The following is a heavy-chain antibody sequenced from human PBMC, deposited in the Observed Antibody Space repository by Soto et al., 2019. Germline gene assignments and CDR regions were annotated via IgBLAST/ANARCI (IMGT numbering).Heavy chain of an antibody. V-gene: IGHV4-61*01. CDR3: ARDGRRRGYSYGNWFDP. D-gene: IGHD5-18*01. J-gene: IGHJ5*02. CDR1: GGSVSSGSYY. CDR2: IYYIGST. Sequence: SETLSLTCTVSGGSVSSGSYYWSWIRQPPGKGLEWIGYIYYIGSTNYNPSLKSRVTISVDTSKKQFSLKLSSVTAADTAVYYCARDGRRRGYSYGNWFDPWGQGTLVTVSS.